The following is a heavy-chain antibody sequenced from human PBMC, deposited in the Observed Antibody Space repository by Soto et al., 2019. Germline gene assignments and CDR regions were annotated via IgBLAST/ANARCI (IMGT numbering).Heavy chain of an antibody. CDR3: AKVPKYYDILTSGISFDY. Sequence: GGSLRLSCAASGFTFSSYAMSWVRQAPGKGLEWVSAISGSGGSTYYADSVKGRFTISRDNSKNTLYLQMNSLRAEDTAVYYCAKVPKYYDILTSGISFDYWGQGTLVTVSS. CDR2: ISGSGGST. J-gene: IGHJ4*02. CDR1: GFTFSSYA. V-gene: IGHV3-23*01. D-gene: IGHD3-9*01.